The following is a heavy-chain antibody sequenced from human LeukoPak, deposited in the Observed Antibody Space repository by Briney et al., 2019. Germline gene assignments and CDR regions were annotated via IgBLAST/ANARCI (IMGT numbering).Heavy chain of an antibody. CDR1: GYTFTSYY. V-gene: IGHV1-46*01. J-gene: IGHJ4*02. CDR3: ARAYSSGWSHSYYFDY. CDR2: INPSGGST. D-gene: IGHD6-19*01. Sequence: ASVKVSCKASGYTFTSYYMHWVRQAPGQGLEWMGIINPSGGSTSYAQKFQGRVTMTRDTSTSTVYMELSSLGSEDTAVYYCARAYSSGWSHSYYFDYWGQGTLVTVSS.